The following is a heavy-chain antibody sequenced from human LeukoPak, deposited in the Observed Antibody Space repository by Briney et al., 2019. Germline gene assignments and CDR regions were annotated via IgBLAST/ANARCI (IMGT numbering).Heavy chain of an antibody. J-gene: IGHJ3*02. CDR2: TYYRSKWYN. CDR1: GDSVSSNSAA. Sequence: SQTLSLTCAISGDSVSSNSAAWNWIRQSPSIGLESLGRTYYRSKWYNDYVISVKSRKTINPDTSKKRFSLQLNSVTPEDTAVYYCARDDSSGYFHDAFDIWGQGTMVSVSS. D-gene: IGHD3-22*01. V-gene: IGHV6-1*01. CDR3: ARDDSSGYFHDAFDI.